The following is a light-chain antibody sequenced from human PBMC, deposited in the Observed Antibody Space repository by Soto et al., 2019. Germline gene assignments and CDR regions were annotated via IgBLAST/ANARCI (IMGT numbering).Light chain of an antibody. CDR2: DAS. Sequence: DIQMTQSPSTLSASVGDRVTITCRASRGFRNSLAWYQQKTGKAPKLLIYDASILEAGVPSRFSGSGSGTDFTFTISSLQPEDVATYYCQKCDYLPIFGPGTTVDFK. V-gene: IGKV1-33*01. CDR3: QKCDYLPI. J-gene: IGKJ3*01. CDR1: RGFRNS.